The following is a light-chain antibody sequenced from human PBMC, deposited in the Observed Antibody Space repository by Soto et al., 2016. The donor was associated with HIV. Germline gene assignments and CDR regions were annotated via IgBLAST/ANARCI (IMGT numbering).Light chain of an antibody. CDR3: QQYNSYSYT. CDR2: KAS. V-gene: IGKV1-5*03. CDR1: QSISSW. J-gene: IGKJ2*01. Sequence: DIQMTQSPSTLSASVGDRVTITCRASQSISSWLAWYQQKPGKAPKLLIYKASSLESGVPSRFSGSGSGTEFTLTISSLQPDDFATYYCQQYNSYSYTLVQGTNLEIK.